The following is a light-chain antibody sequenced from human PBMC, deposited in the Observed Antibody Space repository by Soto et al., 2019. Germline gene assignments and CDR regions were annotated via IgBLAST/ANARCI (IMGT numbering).Light chain of an antibody. V-gene: IGLV2-11*01. CDR3: CSYAGSYTGV. CDR1: SSDVGGYNY. J-gene: IGLJ1*01. CDR2: DVS. Sequence: QSALTQPRSVSGSPGQSVTICCTGTSSDVGGYNYVSWYQQHPGKAPKLIIYDVSKRPSGVPDRFSGSKSGNTASLTISGLQAEDEADYDCCSYAGSYTGVFGTGTKLTVL.